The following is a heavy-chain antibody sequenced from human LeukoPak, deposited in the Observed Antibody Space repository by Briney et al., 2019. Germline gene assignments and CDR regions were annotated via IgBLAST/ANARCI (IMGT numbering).Heavy chain of an antibody. V-gene: IGHV3-30*04. D-gene: IGHD3-3*01. Sequence: GRSLRLSCAASGFTFSNYAMYWVRQAPGKGLEWVAVISYDGSNKYYADSVKGRFTISRDNSKNTLYLQMNSLRAEDTAVYYCARDGYVLRFLEWLRDIWYYFDYWGQGTLVTVSS. J-gene: IGHJ4*02. CDR2: ISYDGSNK. CDR3: ARDGYVLRFLEWLRDIWYYFDY. CDR1: GFTFSNYA.